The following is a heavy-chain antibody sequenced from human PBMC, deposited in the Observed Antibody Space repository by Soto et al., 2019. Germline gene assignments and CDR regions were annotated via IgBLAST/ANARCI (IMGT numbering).Heavy chain of an antibody. J-gene: IGHJ6*02. CDR3: PRDRGYYDGSTNYYGMDV. CDR2: IYYSGRT. CDR1: GGSISSYY. D-gene: IGHD3-22*01. Sequence: SETLSLTCTVSGGSISSYYWSWIRQPPGKGLEWIGYIYYSGRTNYNPSLKSRVTISVDTSKNQFSLKLSSVTAADTAVYYCPRDRGYYDGSTNYYGMDVSVQGITVTVYS. V-gene: IGHV4-59*01.